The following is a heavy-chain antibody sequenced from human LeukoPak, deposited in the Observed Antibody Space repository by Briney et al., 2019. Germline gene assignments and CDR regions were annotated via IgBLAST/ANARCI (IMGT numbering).Heavy chain of an antibody. Sequence: GGSLRLSCAASGFTFSSYAMNWVRQAPGKGLEWVSFISGSGGTTYYADSVKGRFTISRDSSKNTLYLQMNSLRAEDTAVYYCAKSRGESRGASNYWGQGTLVTVSS. CDR3: AKSRGESRGASNY. V-gene: IGHV3-23*01. CDR2: ISGSGGTT. CDR1: GFTFSSYA. J-gene: IGHJ4*02. D-gene: IGHD1-26*01.